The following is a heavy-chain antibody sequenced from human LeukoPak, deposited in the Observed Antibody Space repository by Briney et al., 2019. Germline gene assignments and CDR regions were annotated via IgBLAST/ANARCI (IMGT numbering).Heavy chain of an antibody. D-gene: IGHD5-12*01. CDR1: GFTFSSYA. Sequence: PGGSLRLSCAASGFTFSSYAMHWVRQAPGKGLEWVAVISYDGSNKNYADSVKGRFTISRDNSKNTLYLQMNSLRAEDTAVHYCAKDNVKVTTIRRVPHYMDVWGKGTTVTISS. CDR3: AKDNVKVTTIRRVPHYMDV. V-gene: IGHV3-30*04. CDR2: ISYDGSNK. J-gene: IGHJ6*03.